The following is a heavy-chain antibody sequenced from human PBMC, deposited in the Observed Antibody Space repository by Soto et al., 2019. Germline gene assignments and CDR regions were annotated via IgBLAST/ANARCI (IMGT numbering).Heavy chain of an antibody. CDR2: IYWDDDK. CDR3: AHSRPPRLLDY. Sequence: QITLKESGPTLVKPTQPLTLTCTFSGFSLSTSGVGVGWIRQPPGKALEWLALIYWDDDKRYSSSLNNRLTITKDTPKNQVVLTMTNMDPVDTATYYCAHSRPPRLLDYWGQGTLFTVCS. V-gene: IGHV2-5*02. D-gene: IGHD6-6*01. CDR1: GFSLSTSGVG. J-gene: IGHJ4*02.